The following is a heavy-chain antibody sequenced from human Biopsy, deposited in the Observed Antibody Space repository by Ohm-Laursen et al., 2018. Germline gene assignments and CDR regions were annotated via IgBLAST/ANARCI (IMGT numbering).Heavy chain of an antibody. CDR1: GFTFSSYA. CDR3: AEGDWIYYFDY. D-gene: IGHD2-21*02. Sequence: SLRLSCTASGFTFSSYAMTWVRQAPGKGLDWVSGIDGSGSSTYYADSVKGRFTISRDNSKNTLYLQMNSLRAEDTAVYYCAEGDWIYYFDYWGQGTLVTVSS. V-gene: IGHV3-23*05. CDR2: IDGSGSST. J-gene: IGHJ4*02.